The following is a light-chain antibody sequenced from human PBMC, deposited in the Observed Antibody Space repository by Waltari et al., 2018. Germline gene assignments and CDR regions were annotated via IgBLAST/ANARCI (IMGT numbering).Light chain of an antibody. Sequence: EIVLTQSPPTLSLSPGERATLSCRASQSIASSLAGFPQRPGQAPRLLSYDAFTRDTGIPARFSGSGSGTDFTLTISSLEPEDFAVYYGQQRSNWPPTFGGGSKVEI. CDR2: DAF. J-gene: IGKJ4*01. V-gene: IGKV3-11*01. CDR3: QQRSNWPPT. CDR1: QSIASS.